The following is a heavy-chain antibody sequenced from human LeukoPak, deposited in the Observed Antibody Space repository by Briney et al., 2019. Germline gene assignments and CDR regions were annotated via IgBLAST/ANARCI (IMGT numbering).Heavy chain of an antibody. CDR3: ARDQGSSSWYV. D-gene: IGHD6-13*01. Sequence: GGSLRLSCAASGFAFNTYAMHWVRQAPGQGLEWVALIWHDGSHKFYSNSVRGQFTISRDNSKNTLYLQMNSLRAEDTAVYYCARDQGSSSWYVWGQGTLVTVSS. CDR2: IWHDGSHK. CDR1: GFAFNTYA. J-gene: IGHJ4*02. V-gene: IGHV3-30*02.